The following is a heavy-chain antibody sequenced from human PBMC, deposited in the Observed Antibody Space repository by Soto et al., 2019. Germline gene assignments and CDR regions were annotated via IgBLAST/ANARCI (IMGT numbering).Heavy chain of an antibody. D-gene: IGHD5-12*01. CDR3: ARGGYNAGYSPDVFSV. CDR1: GGSISSSRFY. V-gene: IGHV4-39*02. J-gene: IGHJ3*01. CDR2: INYSGST. Sequence: QLHLHESGPGLVKPSETLSLTCAVSGGSISSSRFYWGWIRQPPGKGPEWIASINYSGSTYYSPSPQSRVTISVDTSENHFSLNLDSVTAADTAVYYCARGGYNAGYSPDVFSVWGQGTLVTVSS.